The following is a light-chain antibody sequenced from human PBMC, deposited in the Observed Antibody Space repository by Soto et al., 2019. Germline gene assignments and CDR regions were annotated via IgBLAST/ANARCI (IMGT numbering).Light chain of an antibody. Sequence: EIXLTXXXXXLSXXPGERATLSCRASQSVSSSYLAWYQQKPGQAPRLLIYGASSRATGILDXXXXXXXXXXXXXXXXRLEPEDFAVYYCQQYGSSPSITFGQGTRLXXK. CDR3: QQYGSSPSIT. J-gene: IGKJ5*01. V-gene: IGKV3-20*01. CDR1: QSVSSSY. CDR2: GAS.